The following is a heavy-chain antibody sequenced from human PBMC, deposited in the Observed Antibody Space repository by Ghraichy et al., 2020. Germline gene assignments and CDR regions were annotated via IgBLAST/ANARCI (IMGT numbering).Heavy chain of an antibody. CDR3: AREGSGNSFDF. Sequence: SETLSLTCTVSGYSISSGYYWGWIRQPPGNGLEWIANIYHSGSTYYNLSLKSRVTISVDTSKNQFSLKLSSVTAADTAVYYCAREGSGNSFDFWGQGTLVTVSS. CDR2: IYHSGST. V-gene: IGHV4-38-2*02. J-gene: IGHJ4*02. D-gene: IGHD6-19*01. CDR1: GYSISSGYY.